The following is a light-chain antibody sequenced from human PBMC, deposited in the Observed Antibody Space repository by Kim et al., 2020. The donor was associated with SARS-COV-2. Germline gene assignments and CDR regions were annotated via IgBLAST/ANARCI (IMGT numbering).Light chain of an antibody. J-gene: IGKJ2*01. Sequence: DILLTQSPSSLSASVGDRVIITCRASQSISNYLTWYQQTPGKAPKVMIYGASILHSGVPSRFSGSGSGTEFTLTISSLQPEDFATYYCQPSYSNPPEYTWGRGTKLEI. CDR3: QPSYSNPPEYT. CDR1: QSISNY. V-gene: IGKV1-39*01. CDR2: GAS.